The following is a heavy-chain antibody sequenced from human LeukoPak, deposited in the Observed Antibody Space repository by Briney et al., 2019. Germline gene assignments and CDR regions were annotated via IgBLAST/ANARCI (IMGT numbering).Heavy chain of an antibody. CDR3: ATYSGAHHKTFDY. CDR1: GFTFSSYA. Sequence: GGSLRLSCAASGFTFSSYAMHWVRQAPGKGLEWVAVISYDGSNKYYADSVKGRFTISRDNSKNTLYLQMNSLRVDDTAVYYCATYSGAHHKTFDYWGRGTLVTVSS. D-gene: IGHD1-26*01. V-gene: IGHV3-30*04. CDR2: ISYDGSNK. J-gene: IGHJ4*02.